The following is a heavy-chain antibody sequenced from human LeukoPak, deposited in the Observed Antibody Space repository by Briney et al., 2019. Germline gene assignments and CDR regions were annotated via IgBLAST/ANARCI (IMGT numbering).Heavy chain of an antibody. CDR2: IIPIFGTA. CDR1: GYTFTSYG. Sequence: SVKVSCKASGYTFTSYGISWVRQAPGQGLEWMGGIIPIFGTANYAQKFQGRVTITADESTSTAYMELSSLRSEDTAVYYCARGYCSSTSCYRVAFDIWGQGTMVTVSS. CDR3: ARGYCSSTSCYRVAFDI. D-gene: IGHD2-2*02. V-gene: IGHV1-69*13. J-gene: IGHJ3*02.